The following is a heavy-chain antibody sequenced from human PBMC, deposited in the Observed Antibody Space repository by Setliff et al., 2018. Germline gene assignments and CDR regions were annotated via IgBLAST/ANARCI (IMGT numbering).Heavy chain of an antibody. CDR3: ARDVFPYHYEGAFDI. J-gene: IGHJ3*02. CDR1: GYTFTSHY. V-gene: IGHV1-46*01. D-gene: IGHD3-22*01. CDR2: INPSSGRT. Sequence: ASVKVSCKAYGYTFTSHYMHWVRQAPGLGLEWMGTINPSSGRTSYAQKFQGRVTMTRDTSTSTVYMDMSSLRSEDTAVYYCARDVFPYHYEGAFDIWGQGTMVTVSS.